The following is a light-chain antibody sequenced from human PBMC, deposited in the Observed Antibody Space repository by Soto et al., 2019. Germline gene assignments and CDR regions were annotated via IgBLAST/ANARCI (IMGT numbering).Light chain of an antibody. CDR3: QKYNNGPPAT. Sequence: DIQMAQSPSSLSASVGDRVTITCRASQHINNYLAWYQQRPGKAPKLLIYAASTLKSGVPSRFSGGGSGTDFTLTISSLQPEDVATYYCQKYNNGPPATFGPGTKV. J-gene: IGKJ3*01. V-gene: IGKV1-27*01. CDR1: QHINNY. CDR2: AAS.